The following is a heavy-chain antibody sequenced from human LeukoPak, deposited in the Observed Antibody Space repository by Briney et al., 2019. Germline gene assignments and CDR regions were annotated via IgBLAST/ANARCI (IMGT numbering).Heavy chain of an antibody. CDR2: IGEEKSGSWT. D-gene: IGHD3-10*01. CDR1: GFTLSNYP. V-gene: IGHV3-23*01. Sequence: GGSLRLSCAASGFTLSNYPMGWVRQAPVKGLEWLSAIGEEKSGSWTKSADSVKGRFTISRDNSENTLYLQMASLRVEDTAAYYCAKDVGAYGSTGIDVWGQGTTVTVSS. CDR3: AKDVGAYGSTGIDV. J-gene: IGHJ6*02.